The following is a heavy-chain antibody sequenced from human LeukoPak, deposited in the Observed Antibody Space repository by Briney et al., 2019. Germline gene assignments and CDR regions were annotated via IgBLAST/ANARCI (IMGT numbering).Heavy chain of an antibody. CDR3: ARWRGVRGVYWFDP. CDR2: IYSGGST. J-gene: IGHJ5*02. D-gene: IGHD3-10*01. V-gene: IGHV3-53*01. Sequence: GGSLRLSCAASGFTVSSNYMSWVRQAPGKGLEWVSVIYSGGSTYYADSVKGRFTISRDNSKNTLYLQTNSLRAEDTAVYYCARWRGVRGVYWFDPWGQGTLVTVSS. CDR1: GFTVSSNY.